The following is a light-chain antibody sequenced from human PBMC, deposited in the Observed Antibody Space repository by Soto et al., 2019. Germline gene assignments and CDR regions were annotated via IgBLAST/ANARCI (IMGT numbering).Light chain of an antibody. J-gene: IGLJ2*01. V-gene: IGLV2-14*01. CDR3: SSYTSSSTLV. Sequence: QLVLTQPASVSGSPGQSITISCTGTSSDVGGYNYVSWYQQHPGKAPKLMIYEVSNRPSGVSNRFSGSKSGNTASLTISGLQAEDEADYYCSSYTSSSTLVFSGGTKVTVL. CDR2: EVS. CDR1: SSDVGGYNY.